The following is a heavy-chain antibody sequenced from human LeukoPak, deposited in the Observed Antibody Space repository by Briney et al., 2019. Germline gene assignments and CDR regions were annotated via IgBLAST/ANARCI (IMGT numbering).Heavy chain of an antibody. CDR3: ARSEGSGSCLDY. J-gene: IGHJ4*02. V-gene: IGHV3-48*01. CDR2: ISSGSSTI. CDR1: GFTFSSYS. D-gene: IGHD3-10*01. Sequence: GGSLRLSCAASGFTFSSYSMNWVRQAPGKGLEWVSYISSGSSTIYYADSVKGRFTISRDNAKNSLYLQMNSLRAEDAAVYYCARSEGSGSCLDYWGQGTLVTVSS.